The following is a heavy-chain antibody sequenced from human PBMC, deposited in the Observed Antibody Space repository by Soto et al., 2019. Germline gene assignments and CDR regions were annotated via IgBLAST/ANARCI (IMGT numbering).Heavy chain of an antibody. Sequence: QVQLVESGGGVVQPGRSLRLSCAASGFTFSSYAIHWVRQAPGKGLEWVAVISYDGTNKYFADSAKGRFTISRDNSKNTLFLQMDSLRAEDTAVYYCARVGRYFDRWGAFDIWGQGTMVTVSS. V-gene: IGHV3-30-3*01. CDR1: GFTFSSYA. CDR2: ISYDGTNK. CDR3: ARVGRYFDRWGAFDI. J-gene: IGHJ3*02. D-gene: IGHD3-9*01.